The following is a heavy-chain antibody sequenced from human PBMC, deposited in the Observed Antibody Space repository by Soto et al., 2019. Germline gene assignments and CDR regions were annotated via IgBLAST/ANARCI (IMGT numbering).Heavy chain of an antibody. CDR3: ARDSMTGLNWFDP. D-gene: IGHD3-9*01. CDR1: GFTFSSYS. Sequence: EVQLVESGGGLVQPGGSLRLSCAASGFTFSSYSMNWVRQAPGKGLEWVSYISSSSTIYYADSVKGRFTISRDNAKNSLYLQMNSLRAEDTAVYYCARDSMTGLNWFDPWGQGTLVTVSS. CDR2: ISSSSTI. J-gene: IGHJ5*02. V-gene: IGHV3-48*01.